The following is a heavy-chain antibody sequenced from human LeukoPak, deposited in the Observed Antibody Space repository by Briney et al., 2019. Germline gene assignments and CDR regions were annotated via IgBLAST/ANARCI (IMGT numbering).Heavy chain of an antibody. CDR1: GYTFTDYY. D-gene: IGHD1-26*01. J-gene: IGHJ5*02. Sequence: ASVKVSCKASGYTFTDYYMHWVRQAPGQGLEWMGRINPNSGGTNYAQKFQGRVTMTRDTSISTAYMELSRLRSDDTAVYYCARDFGIVGATGWFDPWGQGTLVTVSS. CDR2: INPNSGGT. V-gene: IGHV1-2*06. CDR3: ARDFGIVGATGWFDP.